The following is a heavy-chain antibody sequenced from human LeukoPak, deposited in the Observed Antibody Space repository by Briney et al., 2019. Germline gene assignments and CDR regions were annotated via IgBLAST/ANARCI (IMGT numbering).Heavy chain of an antibody. V-gene: IGHV3-7*04. D-gene: IGHD2-15*01. CDR2: IKEDGGEI. CDR1: GFTFSSYA. CDR3: ARDRGGRSGLDD. Sequence: GGSLRLSCAASGFTFSSYAMHWVRQAPGKGLEWVAFIKEDGGEIYYVDSVKGRFTISRDNAENSLYLQMNSLRAEDTAVYYCARDRGGRSGLDDWGQGTLVTVSS. J-gene: IGHJ4*02.